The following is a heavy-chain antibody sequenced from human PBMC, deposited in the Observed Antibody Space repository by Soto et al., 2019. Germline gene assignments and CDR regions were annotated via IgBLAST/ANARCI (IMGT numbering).Heavy chain of an antibody. Sequence: PGGSLRLSCAASGSTFSSYAMSWVLQAPGKGLEWVSAISGSGGSTYYADSVKGRFTISRDNSKNTLYLQMNSLRAEDTAVYYCAKPLRAGYYYYMDVWGKGTTVTVSS. J-gene: IGHJ6*03. V-gene: IGHV3-23*01. CDR2: ISGSGGST. CDR3: AKPLRAGYYYYMDV. CDR1: GSTFSSYA. D-gene: IGHD5-12*01.